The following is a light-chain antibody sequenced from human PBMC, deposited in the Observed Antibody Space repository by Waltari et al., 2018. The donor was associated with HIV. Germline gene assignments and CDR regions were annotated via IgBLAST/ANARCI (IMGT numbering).Light chain of an antibody. Sequence: QAVVTQEPSLTVSPGGTVTLTCSSSTGAVTSGHYPYWFQQKPGQAPRTLIYDTSSKHSWTPARFSGSLLGGKAALPLSGAQPEDEAEYYCLLSYSGARPVVFGGGTKLTVL. CDR2: DTS. V-gene: IGLV7-46*01. CDR1: TGAVTSGHY. J-gene: IGLJ2*01. CDR3: LLSYSGARPVV.